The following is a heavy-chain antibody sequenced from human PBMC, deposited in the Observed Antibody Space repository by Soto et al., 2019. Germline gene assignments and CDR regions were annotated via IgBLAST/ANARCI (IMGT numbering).Heavy chain of an antibody. D-gene: IGHD1-26*01. CDR2: IDGDGSST. CDR1: GFTFSIYW. J-gene: IGHJ4*02. Sequence: EVQLVESGGGLVQPGGSLRLSCAVSGFTFSIYWMHWVRQAPGKGLVWVSRIDGDGSSTDYADSVKGRFTVSRDNAKNTMYLQMNSLRDEDTAVYYCARGGWSSGHNCPFDYWGQGILVPVSS. V-gene: IGHV3-74*01. CDR3: ARGGWSSGHNCPFDY.